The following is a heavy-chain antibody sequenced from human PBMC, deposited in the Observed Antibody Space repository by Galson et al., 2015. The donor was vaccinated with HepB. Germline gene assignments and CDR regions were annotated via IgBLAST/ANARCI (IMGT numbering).Heavy chain of an antibody. CDR3: AKRQYGSGWYFFDY. D-gene: IGHD6-13*01. V-gene: IGHV3-23*01. J-gene: IGHJ4*02. CDR1: GFTFSTYG. Sequence: SLRLSCAASGFTFSTYGMSWVRQAPGKGLEWVSAISDSGGSTYYADSVKGRFTISRDNSKYTLYLQMNSLRADDTAVYYCAKRQYGSGWYFFDYWGQGTLVTVSS. CDR2: ISDSGGST.